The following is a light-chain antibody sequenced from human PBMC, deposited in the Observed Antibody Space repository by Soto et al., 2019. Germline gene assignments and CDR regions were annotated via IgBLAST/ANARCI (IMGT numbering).Light chain of an antibody. J-gene: IGKJ1*01. CDR2: LGS. CDR3: MQPLQSWT. Sequence: IVMTQSPLSLPVSPGEPASISYRSSQSLLHSNGYNYLDWYLQKPEQSPQLLIYLGSNRASGVPDRFSGSGSGTDFTLKISRVEAEDVGVYYCMQPLQSWTFGQGTKVDIK. CDR1: QSLLHSNGYNY. V-gene: IGKV2-28*01.